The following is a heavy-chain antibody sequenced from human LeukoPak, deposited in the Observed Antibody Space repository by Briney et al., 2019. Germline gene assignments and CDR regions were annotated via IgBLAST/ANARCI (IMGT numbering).Heavy chain of an antibody. D-gene: IGHD3-10*01. CDR3: ARDLSMVRGVISDQWFDP. J-gene: IGHJ5*02. CDR2: IYTSGST. V-gene: IGHV4-61*02. Sequence: SQTLSLTCTVSGGSISSGSYYWSWIRQPAWKGLEWIGRIYTSGSTNYNPSLKSRVTISVDTSKNQFSLKLSSVTAADTAVYYCARDLSMVRGVISDQWFDPWGQGTLVTVSS. CDR1: GGSISSGSYY.